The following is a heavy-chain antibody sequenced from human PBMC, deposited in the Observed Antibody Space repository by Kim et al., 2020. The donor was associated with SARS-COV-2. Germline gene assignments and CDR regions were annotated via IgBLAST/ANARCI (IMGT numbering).Heavy chain of an antibody. CDR3: ARHLPTLRFLEWSIGDAFDI. D-gene: IGHD3-3*01. V-gene: IGHV4-59*08. J-gene: IGHJ3*02. Sequence: SETLSLTCTVSGGSISSYYWSWIRQPPGKGLEWIGYIYYSGSTNYNPSLKSRVTISVDTSKNQFSLKLSSVTAADTAVYYCARHLPTLRFLEWSIGDAFDIWGQGTMVTVSS. CDR1: GGSISSYY. CDR2: IYYSGST.